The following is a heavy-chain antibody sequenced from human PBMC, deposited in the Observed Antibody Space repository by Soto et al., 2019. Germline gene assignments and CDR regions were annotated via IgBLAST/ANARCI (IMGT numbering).Heavy chain of an antibody. CDR2: IYYSGST. CDR3: ARAFSRRGRFDY. D-gene: IGHD3-10*01. Sequence: QVQLQESGPGLVKPSQTLSLTCTVSGGSISSGGYYWSWIRQHPGKGLEWIGYIYYSGSTYYNPSLNSRVTISVDTSKNQCSLKLSSVTAADTAVYYCARAFSRRGRFDYWGQGTLVTVSS. J-gene: IGHJ4*02. CDR1: GGSISSGGYY. V-gene: IGHV4-31*03.